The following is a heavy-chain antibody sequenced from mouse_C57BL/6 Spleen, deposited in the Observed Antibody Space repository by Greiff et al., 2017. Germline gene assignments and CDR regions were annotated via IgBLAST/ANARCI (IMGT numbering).Heavy chain of an antibody. CDR2: IDPEDGET. Sequence: VQLQQSGAELVKPGASVKLSCTASGFNIKDYYMHWVQQRTEQGLEWIGRIDPEDGETTYAPKFQGKATITADTSSNKAYLQLSSLTYEDTAVYYCARSDYSNPAWFAYWGQGTLVTVSA. CDR3: ARSDYSNPAWFAY. V-gene: IGHV14-2*01. D-gene: IGHD2-5*01. J-gene: IGHJ3*01. CDR1: GFNIKDYY.